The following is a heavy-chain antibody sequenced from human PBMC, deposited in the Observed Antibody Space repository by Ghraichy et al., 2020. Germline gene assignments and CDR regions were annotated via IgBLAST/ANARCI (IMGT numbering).Heavy chain of an antibody. J-gene: IGHJ5*02. V-gene: IGHV4-34*01. CDR3: ARGLNILTGYYKGRWFDP. D-gene: IGHD3-9*01. CDR1: GGSFSGYY. CDR2: INHSGST. Sequence: SETLSLTCAVYGGSFSGYYWSWIRQPPGKGLEWIGEINHSGSTNYNPSLKSRVTISVDTSKNQFSLKLSSVTAADTAVYYCARGLNILTGYYKGRWFDPWGQGTLVTVSS.